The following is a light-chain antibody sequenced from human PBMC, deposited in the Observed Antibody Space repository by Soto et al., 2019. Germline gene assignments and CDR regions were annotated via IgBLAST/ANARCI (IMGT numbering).Light chain of an antibody. Sequence: DLQMTQSPPSLSVYVGDRVTITCRASQSIGGFLNWYQQKLGKAPKLLIYAASSLQSGVPSRFSGRGSGTDFTLTITSLHPEDFATDYCQQSYSTPLTFGGGTKVEI. J-gene: IGKJ4*01. V-gene: IGKV1-39*01. CDR1: QSIGGF. CDR3: QQSYSTPLT. CDR2: AAS.